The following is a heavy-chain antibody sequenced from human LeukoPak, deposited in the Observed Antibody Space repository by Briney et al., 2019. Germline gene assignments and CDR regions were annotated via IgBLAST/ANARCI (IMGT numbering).Heavy chain of an antibody. CDR1: GGSISSYY. Sequence: SETLSLTCTVSGGSISSYYWSWIRQPAGKGLEWIGRIYTSVSTNYNPSLKSRVTMSVDTSKNQFSLKLSSVTAADTAVYHCARVGQQLWFDPWGQGTLVTVSS. J-gene: IGHJ5*02. V-gene: IGHV4-4*07. CDR2: IYTSVST. CDR3: ARVGQQLWFDP. D-gene: IGHD6-13*01.